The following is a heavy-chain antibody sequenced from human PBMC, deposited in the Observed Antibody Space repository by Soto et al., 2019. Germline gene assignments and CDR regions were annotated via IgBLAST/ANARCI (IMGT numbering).Heavy chain of an antibody. Sequence: EVQLLQSGGGLVQPGGSLRLSCAASGVIISTYAMNWVRQAPGKGLEWVSIVTSRGDTTYYADSVKGRFTISKDNSKNTLYLQVNSLTAEDTAVYYCAKDRLGGGLDYWAQGTLVSFAS. CDR3: AKDRLGGGLDY. J-gene: IGHJ4*02. CDR1: GVIISTYA. V-gene: IGHV3-23*01. CDR2: VTSRGDTT. D-gene: IGHD6-25*01.